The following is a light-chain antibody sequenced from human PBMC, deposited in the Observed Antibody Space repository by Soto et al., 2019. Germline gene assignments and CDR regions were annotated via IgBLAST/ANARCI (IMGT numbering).Light chain of an antibody. CDR1: QSVSST. Sequence: EIVMTQSPATLSVSPGERATLSCRASQSVSSTLAWYQQKPGQAPRLLIYGASTRATGIPARFSGSGSGTEFTLTISSLQSEDFAVYYCQQYNNWPSPITFGQGTRLEVK. V-gene: IGKV3-15*01. CDR3: QQYNNWPSPIT. CDR2: GAS. J-gene: IGKJ5*01.